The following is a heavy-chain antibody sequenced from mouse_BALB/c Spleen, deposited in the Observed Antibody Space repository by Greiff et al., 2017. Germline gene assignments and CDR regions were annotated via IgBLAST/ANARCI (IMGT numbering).Heavy chain of an antibody. Sequence: EVQRVESGPELEKPGASVKISCKASGYSFTGYNMNWVKQSNGKSLEWIGNIDPYYGGTSYNQKFKGKATLTVDKSSSTAYMQLKSLTSEDSAVYYCARGLYYGSSYGIFDYWGQGTTLTVSS. J-gene: IGHJ2*01. V-gene: IGHV1-39*01. CDR3: ARGLYYGSSYGIFDY. CDR2: IDPYYGGT. D-gene: IGHD1-1*01. CDR1: GYSFTGYN.